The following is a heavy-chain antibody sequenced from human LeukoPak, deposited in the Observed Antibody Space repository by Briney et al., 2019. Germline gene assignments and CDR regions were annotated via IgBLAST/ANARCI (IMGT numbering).Heavy chain of an antibody. D-gene: IGHD3-22*01. CDR3: AKVTPLYYDSSGPFDY. CDR1: GFTFDDYA. J-gene: IGHJ4*02. V-gene: IGHV3-9*01. CDR2: ISRNSGSI. Sequence: GRSLRLSCAASGFTFDDYAMHWVRQAPGKGLEWVSGISRNSGSIGYADSVKGRFTISRDNAKNSLYLQMNSLRAEDTALYYCAKVTPLYYDSSGPFDYWGQGTLVTVSS.